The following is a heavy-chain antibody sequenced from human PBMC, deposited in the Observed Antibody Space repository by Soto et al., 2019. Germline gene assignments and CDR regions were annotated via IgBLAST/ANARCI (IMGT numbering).Heavy chain of an antibody. Sequence: GGSLRLSCAASGFTVSSNYMSWVRQAPGKGLEWVSVIYSGGSTYYADSVKGRFTISRDNSKNTLYLQMNSLRAEDTAVYYCASNDPFGVVKSYFDYWGQGTLVTVSS. D-gene: IGHD3-3*01. CDR3: ASNDPFGVVKSYFDY. V-gene: IGHV3-53*01. CDR2: IYSGGST. J-gene: IGHJ4*02. CDR1: GFTVSSNY.